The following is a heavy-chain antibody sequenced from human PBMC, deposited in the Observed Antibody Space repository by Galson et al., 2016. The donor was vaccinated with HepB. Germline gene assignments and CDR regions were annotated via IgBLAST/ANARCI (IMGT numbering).Heavy chain of an antibody. V-gene: IGHV1-69*13. J-gene: IGHJ4*02. CDR2: IIPLFGST. D-gene: IGHD1-26*01. Sequence: SVKVSCKASGSSFNRSAVIWVRQAPGQGLEWIGAIIPLFGSTNYAQKFQGRVTITADESAGTAHLEVSSLRSDDTAVYYCAREGIVGARFDYWGQGTLVTVSS. CDR3: AREGIVGARFDY. CDR1: GSSFNRSA.